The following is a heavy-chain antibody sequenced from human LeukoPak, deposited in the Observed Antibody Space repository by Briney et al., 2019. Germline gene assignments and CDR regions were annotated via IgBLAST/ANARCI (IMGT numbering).Heavy chain of an antibody. CDR3: AKDQSTWSTTLDY. D-gene: IGHD5/OR15-5a*01. Sequence: GGSLRLSCAASGFTLSTYWMNWVRQAPGKGLEWVATIKQDGSEKYYVDSVKGRFTISRDNAKNSLYLQMNSLRAEDTAVYYCAKDQSTWSTTLDYWGQGTLVTVSS. V-gene: IGHV3-7*03. CDR2: IKQDGSEK. J-gene: IGHJ4*02. CDR1: GFTLSTYW.